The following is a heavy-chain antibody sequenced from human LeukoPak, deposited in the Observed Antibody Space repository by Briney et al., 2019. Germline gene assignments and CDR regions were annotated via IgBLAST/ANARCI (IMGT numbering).Heavy chain of an antibody. CDR3: AKDEYSYGFDY. Sequence: GGSLRLSCAASGFTFSSYWMHWVRQAPGKGLVWVSRINSDGSSTSYADSVKGRFTISRDNAKNTLYLQMNSLRAEDTAVYYCAKDEYSYGFDYWGQGTLVTVSS. J-gene: IGHJ4*02. CDR1: GFTFSSYW. CDR2: INSDGSST. D-gene: IGHD5-18*01. V-gene: IGHV3-74*01.